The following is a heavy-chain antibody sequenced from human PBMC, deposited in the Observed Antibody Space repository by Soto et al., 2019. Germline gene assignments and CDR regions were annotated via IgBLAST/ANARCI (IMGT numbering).Heavy chain of an antibody. V-gene: IGHV3-33*06. CDR1: GFTFSSYG. J-gene: IGHJ3*02. CDR3: AKDLLRGGLVFDAFDI. D-gene: IGHD6-6*01. Sequence: QVQLVESGGGVVQPGRSLRLSCAASGFTFSSYGMHWVRQAPGKGLEWVAVIWYDGSNKYYADSVKGRFTISRDNSKNTLYLQMNSLRAEDTAVYYCAKDLLRGGLVFDAFDIWGQGTMVTVSS. CDR2: IWYDGSNK.